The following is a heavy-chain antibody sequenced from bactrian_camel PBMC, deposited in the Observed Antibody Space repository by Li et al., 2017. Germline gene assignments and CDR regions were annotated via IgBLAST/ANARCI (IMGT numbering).Heavy chain of an antibody. CDR3: VRDYGNYDWTLGS. CDR1: GFAFSSCD. J-gene: IGHJ4*01. V-gene: IGHV3S40*01. D-gene: IGHD4*01. Sequence: VQLVESGGALVRPGGSLRPSCTASGFAFSSCDMYWVRQAAGKGLEWVSAINRGGGLTHYADSVKGRFTISRDNAKTTVYLQMNSLKPEDTALYYCVRDYGNYDWTLGSWGQGTQVTV. CDR2: INRGGGLT.